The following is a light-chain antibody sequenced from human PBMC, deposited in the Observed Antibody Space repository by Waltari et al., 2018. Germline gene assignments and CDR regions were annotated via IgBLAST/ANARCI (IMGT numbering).Light chain of an antibody. J-gene: IGLJ2*01. CDR2: RAS. V-gene: IGLV3-9*01. Sequence: SYELTQPLSVSVALGQTARITCGGNNIGSKNVHWYQQRPGQAPWVVIYRASNRPAGIPERFSGSNSGNTATLTISRAQAGDKADYYCQVWDSSTALVFGGGTKLTVL. CDR3: QVWDSSTALV. CDR1: NIGSKN.